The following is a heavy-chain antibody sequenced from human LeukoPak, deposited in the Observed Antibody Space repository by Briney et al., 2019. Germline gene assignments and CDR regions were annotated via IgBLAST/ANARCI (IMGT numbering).Heavy chain of an antibody. V-gene: IGHV3-33*01. CDR2: IWYDGSNK. CDR1: GSTFSSYG. D-gene: IGHD6-19*01. J-gene: IGHJ4*02. Sequence: SGRSLRLSCAASGSTFSSYGMHWVRQAPGKGLEWVAVIWYDGSNKYYADSVKGRFTISRDNSKNTLYLQMNSLRAEDTAVYYCAGSSGWYAPFDYWGQGTLVTVSS. CDR3: AGSSGWYAPFDY.